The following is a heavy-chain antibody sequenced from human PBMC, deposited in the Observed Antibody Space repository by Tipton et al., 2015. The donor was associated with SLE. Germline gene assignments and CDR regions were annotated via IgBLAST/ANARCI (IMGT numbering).Heavy chain of an antibody. CDR1: GFTFSSYG. CDR2: IDGSGESI. V-gene: IGHV3-23*01. D-gene: IGHD2-15*01. CDR3: AKLVGVGVPWNWIDP. Sequence: SLRLSCAASGFTFSSYGMSWVRQTPGKGLEWVSGIDGSGESIYYADAVKGRFTMSRDNSKNTIYLQMNSLRAEDTALYYCAKLVGVGVPWNWIDPWGQGTLVIVSS. J-gene: IGHJ5*02.